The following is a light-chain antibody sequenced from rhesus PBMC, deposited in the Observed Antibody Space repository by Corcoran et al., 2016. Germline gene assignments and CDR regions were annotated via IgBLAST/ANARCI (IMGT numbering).Light chain of an antibody. CDR2: TAS. CDR3: QQYNSDPLT. V-gene: IGKV1-37*01. J-gene: IGKJ4*01. Sequence: DIQMTQSPSSLSASVGDRVTLTCRASQGIGSFLAWYQQKPGKAPKPLIYTASNLENGVPSRFSGSGSGTEFTLTISSLQPEDFATYFCQQYNSDPLTFGGGTKVEIK. CDR1: QGIGSF.